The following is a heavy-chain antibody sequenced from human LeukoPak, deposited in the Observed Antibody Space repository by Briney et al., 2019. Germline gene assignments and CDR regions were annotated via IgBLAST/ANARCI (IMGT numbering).Heavy chain of an antibody. D-gene: IGHD2/OR15-2a*01. Sequence: PGGSLRLSCEASGFTFSSYTMTWVRQAPGKGPEWVSSISFSGNHIFYADSVKGRFTISRDNTKNSLYFQMNSLRAEDTAVYYCATLVFSISDAFDVWGQGTMVTVSS. CDR2: ISFSGNHI. J-gene: IGHJ3*01. CDR3: ATLVFSISDAFDV. CDR1: GFTFSSYT. V-gene: IGHV3-21*01.